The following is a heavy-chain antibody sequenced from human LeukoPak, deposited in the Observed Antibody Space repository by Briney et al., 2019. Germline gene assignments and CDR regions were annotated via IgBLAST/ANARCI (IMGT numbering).Heavy chain of an antibody. V-gene: IGHV4-59*01. J-gene: IGHJ5*02. Sequence: SETLSLTCTVSGGSLSSYYWSWTRQPPGKGLERIGYIYYSGSTNYNPSLKSRVTISVDTSKNQFSLKLSSVTAADTAVYYCARITTIGNWFDPWGQGTLVTVSS. CDR2: IYYSGST. CDR3: ARITTIGNWFDP. CDR1: GGSLSSYY. D-gene: IGHD3-22*01.